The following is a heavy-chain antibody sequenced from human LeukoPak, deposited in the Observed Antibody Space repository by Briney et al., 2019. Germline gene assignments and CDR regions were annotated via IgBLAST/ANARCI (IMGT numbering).Heavy chain of an antibody. CDR3: AKAEYYYDSSGYYLNDAFDI. V-gene: IGHV3-23*01. CDR2: ISGSGGST. CDR1: GFTFSSYA. Sequence: PGGSLRLSCAASGFTFSSYAMSWVRQAPGKGLEWVSAISGSGGSTYYADSVKGRFTISRDNSKNTLYLQMNSLRAEDTAVYYCAKAEYYYDSSGYYLNDAFDIWGQGTMVTVSS. D-gene: IGHD3-22*01. J-gene: IGHJ3*02.